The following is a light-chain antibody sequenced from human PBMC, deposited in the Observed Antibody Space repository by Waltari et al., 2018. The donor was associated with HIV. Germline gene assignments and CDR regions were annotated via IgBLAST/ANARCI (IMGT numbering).Light chain of an antibody. CDR2: NIN. J-gene: IGLJ1*01. CDR1: SPNIGSNV. Sequence: QSVLTQPPSASGTPGQRVTISCSGSSPNIGSNVVNWYQQNPGTAPKLLIYNINQRPSGVPDRFSGSKSGTSASLAISGLQSEDEADYYCSTWDDRLHGYVFATGTKVTVL. CDR3: STWDDRLHGYV. V-gene: IGLV1-44*01.